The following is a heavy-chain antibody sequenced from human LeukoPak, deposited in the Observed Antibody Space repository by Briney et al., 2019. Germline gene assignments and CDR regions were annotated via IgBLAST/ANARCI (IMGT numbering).Heavy chain of an antibody. J-gene: IGHJ4*02. V-gene: IGHV3-7*01. Sequence: GGSQRLSCAASGFAISIYWMSWVRQAPGKGLEWVANINHHGSDKWYVDSVKGRFTIARDNTDNSLSLQMNSLRVEDTAVYYCARSDSIGSVDYWGQGTLITVSS. CDR1: GFAISIYW. D-gene: IGHD2-21*01. CDR3: ARSDSIGSVDY. CDR2: INHHGSDK.